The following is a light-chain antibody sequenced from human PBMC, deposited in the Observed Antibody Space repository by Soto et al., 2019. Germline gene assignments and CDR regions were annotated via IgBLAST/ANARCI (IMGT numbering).Light chain of an antibody. Sequence: DIQMTQSPSTLSASVGDRVIITCRASQYINTWLAWYQQKPGRAPKLLIYSSSSLESGVPSRFSGSGSGSEFTLTISSLQSDDFATYYRQQYQGFPFTFGQGTKLEI. CDR2: SSS. CDR3: QQYQGFPFT. J-gene: IGKJ2*01. V-gene: IGKV1-5*03. CDR1: QYINTW.